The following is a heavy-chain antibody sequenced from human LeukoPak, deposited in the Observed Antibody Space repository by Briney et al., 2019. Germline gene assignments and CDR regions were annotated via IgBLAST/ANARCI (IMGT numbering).Heavy chain of an antibody. Sequence: GGSLRLSCAASGLMFGSYGMHWVRQAPGKGLEWVAVISHEGSNQYYADSVKGRFTISRDNSENMVYLQMNSLRAEDTAVYYCARTREEWQVLDYWGQGTLVTVSS. CDR1: GLMFGSYG. CDR3: ARTREEWQVLDY. V-gene: IGHV3-30*03. J-gene: IGHJ4*02. D-gene: IGHD6-19*01. CDR2: ISHEGSNQ.